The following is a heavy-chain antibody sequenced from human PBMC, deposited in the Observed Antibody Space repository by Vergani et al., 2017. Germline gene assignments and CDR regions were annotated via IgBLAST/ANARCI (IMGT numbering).Heavy chain of an antibody. CDR1: GFTFSSYG. V-gene: IGHV3-33*08. CDR3: AREGVYSSPAFDI. J-gene: IGHJ3*02. D-gene: IGHD6-13*01. CDR2: IWYDGSNK. Sequence: VQLVESGGGLVKPGGSLRLSCAASGFTFSSYGMHWVRQAPGKGLEWVAVIWYDGSNKYYADSVKGRFTISRDNSKNTLYLQMNSLRAEDTAVYYCAREGVYSSPAFDIWGQGTMVTVSS.